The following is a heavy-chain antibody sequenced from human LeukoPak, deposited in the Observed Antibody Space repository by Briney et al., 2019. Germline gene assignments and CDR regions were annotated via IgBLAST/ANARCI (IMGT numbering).Heavy chain of an antibody. V-gene: IGHV3-23*01. Sequence: GGSLRLSCAASGFIFSSYAMSWVRQAPGKGLEWVSGISGSADITDYADSVKGRFTISRDNSKNTLYLQMNSLRAEDTAVYYCAKDPYYFGSGSHDYWGQGTLVTVSS. CDR1: GFIFSSYA. CDR3: AKDPYYFGSGSHDY. J-gene: IGHJ4*02. D-gene: IGHD3-10*01. CDR2: ISGSADIT.